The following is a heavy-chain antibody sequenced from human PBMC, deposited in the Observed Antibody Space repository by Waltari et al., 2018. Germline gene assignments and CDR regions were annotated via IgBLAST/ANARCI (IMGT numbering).Heavy chain of an antibody. J-gene: IGHJ5*01. CDR3: ARDRDSGYGYLDS. CDR1: GFTFSNYA. Sequence: QVHLVESGGGVVQPGRSLRLSCAASGFTFSNYALHWVRQAPGKGLEWVAFLSYDAINKYYVDSVKGRFTISRDDSKNTVYLQMNGLTTEDTAVYFGARDRDSGYGYLDSWGQGTQVTVSS. V-gene: IGHV3-30-3*01. CDR2: LSYDAINK. D-gene: IGHD5-12*01.